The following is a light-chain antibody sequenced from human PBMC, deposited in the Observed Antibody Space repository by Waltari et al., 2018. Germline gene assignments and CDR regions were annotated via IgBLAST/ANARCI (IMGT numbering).Light chain of an antibody. CDR2: WAS. V-gene: IGKV4-1*01. J-gene: IGKJ1*01. CDR3: QQYYSTPQA. Sequence: DIVMTQSPYSLAVSLCARATINCKSSQSVLYSSNNKNYLAWYQQKPGQPPRLLIYWASTRESGVPDRFSGSGSGTDFTLTISSLQAEDVALYYCQQYYSTPQAFGQGTKVEI. CDR1: QSVLYSSNNKNY.